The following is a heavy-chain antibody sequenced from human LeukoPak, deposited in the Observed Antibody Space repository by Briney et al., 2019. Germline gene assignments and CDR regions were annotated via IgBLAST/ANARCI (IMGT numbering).Heavy chain of an antibody. CDR1: GFTLSTNA. J-gene: IGHJ4*02. CDR2: SGNKANSYTT. CDR3: TRVAYDSSGSFYFDY. Sequence: GGSLRLSCLTSGFTLSTNAMSWVRQAPGKGLEWVGRSGNKANSYTTEYAASVKGRFIISRDDSKNSLFLQMNRLKSEDTAVYYCTRVAYDSSGSFYFDYWGQGTLVTVSS. D-gene: IGHD3-22*01. V-gene: IGHV3-72*01.